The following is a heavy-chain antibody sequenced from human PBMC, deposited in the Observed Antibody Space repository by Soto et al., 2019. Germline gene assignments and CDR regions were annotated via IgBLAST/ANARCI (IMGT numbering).Heavy chain of an antibody. J-gene: IGHJ5*02. CDR3: ARSSSSWDGNWFDP. D-gene: IGHD6-13*01. V-gene: IGHV4-59*01. Sequence: SETLSLTCTVSGGSISSYYWSWIRQPPGKGLEWIGYIYYSGSTNYNPSLKSRVTISVDTSKNQFSLKLSSVTAADTAVYYCARSSSSWDGNWFDPWGQGTLVTVSS. CDR1: GGSISSYY. CDR2: IYYSGST.